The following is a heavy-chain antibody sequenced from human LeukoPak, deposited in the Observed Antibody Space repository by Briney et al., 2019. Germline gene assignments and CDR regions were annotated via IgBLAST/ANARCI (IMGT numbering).Heavy chain of an antibody. D-gene: IGHD3-10*01. J-gene: IGHJ6*03. V-gene: IGHV4-59*01. Sequence: SETPSLTCTVSGGSISSYYWSWIRQPPGKGLEWIGYIYYSGSTNYNPSLKSRVTISVDTSKNQFSLKLSSVTAADTAVYYCARGRGSRIYYGSGSYVPPRQDLNYYYMDVWGKGTTVTISS. CDR2: IYYSGST. CDR1: GGSISSYY. CDR3: ARGRGSRIYYGSGSYVPPRQDLNYYYMDV.